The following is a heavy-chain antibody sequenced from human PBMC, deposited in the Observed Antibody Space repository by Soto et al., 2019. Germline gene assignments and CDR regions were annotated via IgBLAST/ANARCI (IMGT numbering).Heavy chain of an antibody. Sequence: ASVKVSCKASGYTFTSYYINWVRQATGQGLEWMGWMNPNSGNTGYAQKFQGRVTMTRNTSISTAYMELSSLRSEDTAVYYCARRRGVVVTARNWFDPWGQGTLVTVSS. CDR2: MNPNSGNT. CDR3: ARRRGVVVTARNWFDP. V-gene: IGHV1-8*01. D-gene: IGHD2-21*02. CDR1: GYTFTSYY. J-gene: IGHJ5*02.